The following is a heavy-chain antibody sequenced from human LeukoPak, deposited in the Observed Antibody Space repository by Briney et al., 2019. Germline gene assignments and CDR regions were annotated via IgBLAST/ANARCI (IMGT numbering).Heavy chain of an antibody. V-gene: IGHV3-23*01. J-gene: IGHJ4*02. D-gene: IGHD6-19*01. CDR3: AKGIVGIAVAGTDY. CDR1: GFTFRTYA. Sequence: GGSLRLSCAASGFTFRTYAMNWVRQAPGKGLEWVSVITGDGKIIYYADSVKGRFTISRDNSKNTLYLQMNSLRAEDTAVYYCAKGIVGIAVAGTDYWGQGTLVTVSS. CDR2: ITGDGKII.